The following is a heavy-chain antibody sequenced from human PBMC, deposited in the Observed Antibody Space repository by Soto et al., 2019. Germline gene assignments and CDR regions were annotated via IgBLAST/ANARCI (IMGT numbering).Heavy chain of an antibody. Sequence: GGSLRLSCAASGFTFSSYAMHWVRQAPGKGLEWVAVISYDGSNKYYADSVKGRFTISRDNSKNTLYLQMNSLRAEDTAVYYCARVPQYYYDSSLSYYYYYGMDVWGQGTTVTVSS. J-gene: IGHJ6*02. CDR2: ISYDGSNK. D-gene: IGHD3-22*01. CDR1: GFTFSSYA. CDR3: ARVPQYYYDSSLSYYYYYGMDV. V-gene: IGHV3-30-3*01.